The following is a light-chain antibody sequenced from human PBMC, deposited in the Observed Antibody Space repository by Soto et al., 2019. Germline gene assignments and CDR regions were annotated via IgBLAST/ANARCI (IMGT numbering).Light chain of an antibody. CDR3: CSFAGPNNFALYL. CDR1: SSDVGAYNY. Sequence: QSVLTQPPSVSGSPGQSVAISCTGTSSDVGAYNYVFWYQHHPGKAPKLIIFDVNKRPSGVPDRFSGSKSGNTASLTISGLQPDDEADYHCCSFAGPNNFALYLFXTGTKLTVL. CDR2: DVN. V-gene: IGLV2-11*01. J-gene: IGLJ1*01.